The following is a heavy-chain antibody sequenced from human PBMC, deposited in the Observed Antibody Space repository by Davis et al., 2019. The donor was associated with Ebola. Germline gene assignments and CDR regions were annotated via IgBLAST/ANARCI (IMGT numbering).Heavy chain of an antibody. D-gene: IGHD2-8*01. CDR3: VTDRLANGYLLPYTN. Sequence: PGGSLRLSCAASGFTFSSAWMSWVRQAPGKGLEWVGRIKGKVDGRTTDYAAPVKGRFIISRDDSINTVYLQMNSLKRDDTGVYYCVTDRLANGYLLPYTNWGQGSLVTVSS. CDR1: GFTFSSAW. J-gene: IGHJ4*02. V-gene: IGHV3-15*01. CDR2: IKGKVDGRTT.